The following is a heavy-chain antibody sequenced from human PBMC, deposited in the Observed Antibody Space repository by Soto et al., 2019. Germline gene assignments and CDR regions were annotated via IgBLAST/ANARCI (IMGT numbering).Heavy chain of an antibody. CDR3: ARAASYDSSDYYNPDHGMDV. J-gene: IGHJ6*02. V-gene: IGHV4-34*01. D-gene: IGHD3-22*01. CDR2: INHRGST. CDR1: GGSFSYY. Sequence: PSETLSLTCGVYGGSFSYYWTWIRQPPGKGLEWIGQINHRGSTNYNPSLESRITISIDTSKNQFSLNLRSVIAADTAVYYCARAASYDSSDYYNPDHGMDVWGQGATVTVSS.